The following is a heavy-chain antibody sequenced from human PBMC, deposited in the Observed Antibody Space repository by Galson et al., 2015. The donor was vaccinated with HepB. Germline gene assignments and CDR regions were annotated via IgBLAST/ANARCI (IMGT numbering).Heavy chain of an antibody. J-gene: IGHJ6*04. CDR2: IKQDGSEQ. Sequence: SLRLSCAASGFSISSNRMTWLRQAPGKGLEWVANIKQDGSEQDYMDSVKGRFTISRESAKNSVYLQMSSLRAGDTAVYFCARGSSGLDVWGKGTTVTVSS. CDR1: GFSISSNR. V-gene: IGHV3-7*04. CDR3: ARGSSGLDV. D-gene: IGHD6-19*01.